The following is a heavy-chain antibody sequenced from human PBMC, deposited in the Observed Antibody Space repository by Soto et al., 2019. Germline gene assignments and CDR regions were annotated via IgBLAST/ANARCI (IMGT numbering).Heavy chain of an antibody. CDR2: IYSGGST. D-gene: IGHD3-9*01. CDR1: GFTVSSNY. J-gene: IGHJ4*02. V-gene: IGHV3-66*01. Sequence: PWGSLRLSCAASGFTVSSNYMSWVRQAPGKGLEWVSVIYSGGSTYYADSVKGKFTISRDNSKNTLYLQMNSLRAEDTAVYYCARDYYDILTGYTHYFDYWGQGTLVTVFS. CDR3: ARDYYDILTGYTHYFDY.